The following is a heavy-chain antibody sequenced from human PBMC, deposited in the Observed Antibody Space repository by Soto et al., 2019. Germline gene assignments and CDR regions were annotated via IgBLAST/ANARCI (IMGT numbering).Heavy chain of an antibody. CDR3: ARASRVIVALDY. Sequence: GGSLILSCAASGFTFSDHYMDWVRQAPGKGLEWVGRSRTKVNSYTTEYAASVKGRFTISRDDSKNSLYLQMNSLKTEDTAVYYCARASRVIVALDYWGQGTLVTVSS. V-gene: IGHV3-72*01. D-gene: IGHD5-12*01. J-gene: IGHJ4*02. CDR2: SRTKVNSYTT. CDR1: GFTFSDHY.